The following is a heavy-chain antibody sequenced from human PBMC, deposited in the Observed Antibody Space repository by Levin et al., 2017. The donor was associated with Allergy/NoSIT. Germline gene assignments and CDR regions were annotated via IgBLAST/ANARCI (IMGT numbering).Heavy chain of an antibody. D-gene: IGHD6-19*01. CDR2: ISSSSSYT. J-gene: IGHJ3*02. CDR3: AREKGSGVDAFDI. V-gene: IGHV3-21*01. CDR1: GFTFSSYS. Sequence: PGESLKISCAASGFTFSSYSMNWVRQAPGKGLEWVSSISSSSSYTYYADSVKGRFTISRDNAKNSLYLQMNSLRAEDTAVYYCAREKGSGVDAFDIWGQGTMVTVSS.